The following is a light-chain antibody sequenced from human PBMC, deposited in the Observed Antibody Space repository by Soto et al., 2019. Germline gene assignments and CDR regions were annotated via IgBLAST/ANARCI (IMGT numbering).Light chain of an antibody. V-gene: IGKV4-1*01. CDR3: QQSYSAPQIP. CDR1: QKILNNPDKRNY. CDR2: WAS. J-gene: IGKJ4*01. Sequence: DIVMTQSPDSLVVSLGERATINCRSSQKILNNPDKRNYLAWYQQKSGQPPKLLIYWASTRESGVPVRFSGSGSGIDFTFTISTVLAEDVAVYYCQQSYSAPQIPFGGGTKVEIK.